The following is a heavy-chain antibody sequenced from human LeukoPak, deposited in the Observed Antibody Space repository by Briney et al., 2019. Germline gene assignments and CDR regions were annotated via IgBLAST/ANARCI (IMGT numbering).Heavy chain of an antibody. CDR1: GFTFSDYY. V-gene: IGHV3-11*01. CDR2: ISSSGSTI. Sequence: GGSLRLSCAASGFTFSDYYMSWIRQAPGQGLEWVSYISSSGSTIYYADSVKDRFTISRDNAKNSLYLQMNSLRAEDTAVYYCARDKLGQGDILTGYYFVEYYGMDVWGQGTTVTVSS. D-gene: IGHD3-9*01. CDR3: ARDKLGQGDILTGYYFVEYYGMDV. J-gene: IGHJ6*02.